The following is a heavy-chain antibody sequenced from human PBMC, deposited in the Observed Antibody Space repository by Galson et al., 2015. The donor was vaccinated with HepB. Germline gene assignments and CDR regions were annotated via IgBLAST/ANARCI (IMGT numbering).Heavy chain of an antibody. J-gene: IGHJ4*02. CDR2: INPNSGGT. Sequence: SVKVSCKASGYTFTGYYMHWVRQAPGQGLEWMGWINPNSGGTNHAQKFQGGVTMTRDTSISTAYMELSRLRSDDTAVYYCAREARDYPFEYYFDYWGQGTLVTVSS. V-gene: IGHV1-2*02. D-gene: IGHD3-9*01. CDR3: AREARDYPFEYYFDY. CDR1: GYTFTGYY.